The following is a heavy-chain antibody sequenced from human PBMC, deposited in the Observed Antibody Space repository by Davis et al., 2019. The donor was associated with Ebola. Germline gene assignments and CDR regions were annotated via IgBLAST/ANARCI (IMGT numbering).Heavy chain of an antibody. CDR1: GGSFSGYY. CDR3: AKGGRWLQSPKEGFDY. D-gene: IGHD5-24*01. Sequence: GSLRLSCAVYGGSFSGYYWSWIRQPPGKGLEWIGEINHSGNTNYNPSLKSRVTISVDASKNQFSLKLSSVTAADTAVYYCAKGGRWLQSPKEGFDYWGQGTLVTVSS. V-gene: IGHV4-34*01. CDR2: INHSGNT. J-gene: IGHJ4*02.